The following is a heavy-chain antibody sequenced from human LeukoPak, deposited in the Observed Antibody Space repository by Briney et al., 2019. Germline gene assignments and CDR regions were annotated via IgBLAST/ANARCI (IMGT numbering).Heavy chain of an antibody. CDR3: ARDRYYDILTGYYYYGMDV. CDR2: IYSGGST. CDR1: GFTVSSNY. D-gene: IGHD3-9*01. Sequence: GGSLRLSCAASGFTVSSNYMSWVRQAPGKGLEWVSVIYSGGSTYYADSVKGRFTISRDNSKNTLYLQMNSLRAEDTAVYYCARDRYYDILTGYYYYGMDVWGQGITVTVSS. J-gene: IGHJ6*02. V-gene: IGHV3-53*01.